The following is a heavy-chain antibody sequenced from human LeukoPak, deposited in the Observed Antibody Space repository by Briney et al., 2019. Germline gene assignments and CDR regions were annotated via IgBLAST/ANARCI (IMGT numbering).Heavy chain of an antibody. D-gene: IGHD3-10*01. J-gene: IGHJ6*02. CDR1: GFTFSSYS. CDR3: AKCDEFGESHYGMDV. Sequence: GGSLRLSCAASGFTFSSYSMNWVRQAPGKGLEWVSPISSSSSYIYYADSVKGRFTISRDNAKNSLYLQMNSLRAEDTALYYCAKCDEFGESHYGMDVWGQGTTVTVSS. V-gene: IGHV3-21*04. CDR2: ISSSSSYI.